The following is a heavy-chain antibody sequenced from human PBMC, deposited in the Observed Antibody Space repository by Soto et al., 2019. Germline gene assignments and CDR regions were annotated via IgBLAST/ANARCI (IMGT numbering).Heavy chain of an antibody. CDR3: VRVAYGDLGG. D-gene: IGHD4-17*01. J-gene: IGHJ4*02. V-gene: IGHV3-74*01. CDR1: GFTFSSYW. Sequence: EVQLVESGGGLVQPGGSRRLSCAASGFTFSSYWMHWVRQAPGKGLVWVSRIKSDGSDTSYADSVKGRFTISRDNAKNTLYLQMSSLRAEDTAVYYCVRVAYGDLGGWGQGTLVTVSS. CDR2: IKSDGSDT.